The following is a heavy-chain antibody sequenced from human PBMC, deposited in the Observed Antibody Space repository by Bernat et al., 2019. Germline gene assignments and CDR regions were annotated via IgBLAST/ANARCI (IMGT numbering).Heavy chain of an antibody. CDR3: ASQKTDYDFWSGYYYYYMDV. D-gene: IGHD3-3*01. Sequence: QVQLQESGPGLVKPSETLSLTCTVSGGSISSYYWSWIRQPPGKGLEWIGYIYYSGSTNYNPSLKSRVTISVDTSKNQFSLKLSSVTAADTAVYYCASQKTDYDFWSGYYYYYMDVWGKGTTVTVSS. V-gene: IGHV4-59*01. CDR1: GGSISSYY. CDR2: IYYSGST. J-gene: IGHJ6*03.